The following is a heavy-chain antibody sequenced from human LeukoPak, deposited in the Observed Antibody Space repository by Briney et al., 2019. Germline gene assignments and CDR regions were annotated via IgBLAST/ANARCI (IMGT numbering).Heavy chain of an antibody. V-gene: IGHV3-49*04. CDR1: GFTFGDYA. CDR3: TRVGVSYYDSSGYYPYYFDY. J-gene: IGHJ4*02. CDR2: IRSKAYGGTT. D-gene: IGHD3-22*01. Sequence: PGGSLRLSCTASGFTFGDYAMSWVRQAPGKGLEWVGFIRSKAYGGTTEYAASVKGRFTISRDDSKSIAYLQMNSLKTEDTAVYYCTRVGVSYYDSSGYYPYYFDYWGQGTLVTVSS.